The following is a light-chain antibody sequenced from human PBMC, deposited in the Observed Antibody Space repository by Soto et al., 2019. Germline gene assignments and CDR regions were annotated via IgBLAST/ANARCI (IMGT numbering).Light chain of an antibody. CDR1: ESVRSSY. J-gene: IGKJ1*01. V-gene: IGKV3-20*01. CDR2: GAS. CDR3: QQYGSSPAT. Sequence: EIVLTQSPGTLSLSPGDRATLSCRASESVRSSYLAWYQQKPGQAPRLLIYGASTRATGIPDRFTGSGSGTDITLSVSRLEPEDFAVYFCQQYGSSPATFGQGTKVDI.